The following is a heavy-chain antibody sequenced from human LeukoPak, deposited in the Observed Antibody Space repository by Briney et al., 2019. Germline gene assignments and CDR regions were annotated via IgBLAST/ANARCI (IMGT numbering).Heavy chain of an antibody. CDR2: INPNSAGT. CDR1: GYTFTGYY. D-gene: IGHD6-19*01. CDR3: ARDPIAVAAPGVDY. V-gene: IGHV1-2*02. Sequence: GASVKVSCKASGYTFTGYYMHWVRQAPGQGLEWMGWINPNSAGTNYAQKFQGRVTMTRDTSISTAYMELSRLRSDDTAVYYCARDPIAVAAPGVDYWGQGTLVTVSS. J-gene: IGHJ4*02.